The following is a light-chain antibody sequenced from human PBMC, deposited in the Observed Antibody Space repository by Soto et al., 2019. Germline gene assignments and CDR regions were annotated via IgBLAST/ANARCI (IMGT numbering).Light chain of an antibody. CDR1: QSVSSN. CDR2: GFS. V-gene: IGKV3-15*01. Sequence: EIVMTQSPATLSVSPGERATLSCRASQSVSSNLAWYQQKPGQAPRLLVYGFSTRATGIPARFSGSGSETEFTLTISSLQSEDFAVYYCQQFGSSVTFGQGTRLEIK. J-gene: IGKJ5*01. CDR3: QQFGSSVT.